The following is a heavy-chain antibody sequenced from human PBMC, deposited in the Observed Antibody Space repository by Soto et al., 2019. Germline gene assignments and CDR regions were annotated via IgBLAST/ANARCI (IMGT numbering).Heavy chain of an antibody. J-gene: IGHJ4*02. CDR2: VSIGGST. Sequence: DVQLLESGGGLVQPEGSLRLSCAASGFTFSSYAMGWVRQGPGKGLEWVAVVSIGGSTHYADSVRCRFTISSDNSKNTLSLQMNSLTAEDTAVYFCAKRRGAGGHFDYWGQGALVTVSS. D-gene: IGHD2-15*01. CDR1: GFTFSSYA. CDR3: AKRRGAGGHFDY. V-gene: IGHV3-23*01.